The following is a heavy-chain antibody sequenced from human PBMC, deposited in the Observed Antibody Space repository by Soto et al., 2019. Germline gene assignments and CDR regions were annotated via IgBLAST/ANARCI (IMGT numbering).Heavy chain of an antibody. CDR3: ARESPGRGVSYYFDY. D-gene: IGHD7-27*01. J-gene: IGHJ4*02. CDR1: GFTVSSNC. CDR2: IYSGGST. V-gene: IGHV3-66*01. Sequence: GGSLRLSCAASGFTVSSNCMSWVRQAPGKGLEWVSVIYSGGSTYYADSVKGRFTISRDNSKNTLYLQMNSLRAEDTAVYYCARESPGRGVSYYFDYWGQGTLVTVSS.